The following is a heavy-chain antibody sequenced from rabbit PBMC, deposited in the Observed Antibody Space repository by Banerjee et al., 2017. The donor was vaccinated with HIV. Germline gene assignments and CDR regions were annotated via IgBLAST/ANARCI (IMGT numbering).Heavy chain of an antibody. Sequence: QEQLEESGGDLVKPEGSLTLTCTASGFSFSISYWLCLVRQAPVKGLEWIACIYAGSSGSTYYASWAKGRFTISKTSSTTVTLQMTSLTAADTATYFCARNAGVGGYTYAPVWGQGTLVTVS. J-gene: IGHJ3*01. V-gene: IGHV1S45*01. CDR2: IYAGSSGST. D-gene: IGHD6-1*01. CDR1: GFSFSISYW. CDR3: ARNAGVGGYTYAPV.